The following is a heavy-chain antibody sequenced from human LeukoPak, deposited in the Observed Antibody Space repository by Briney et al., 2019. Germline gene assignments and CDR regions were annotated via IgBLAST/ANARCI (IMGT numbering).Heavy chain of an antibody. J-gene: IGHJ4*02. Sequence: GGSLRLSFVASGFNFGRFWMSWVRQAPGKRPEWVATIMQDGTEKFYWDSVKGRFSISRDNARNSMYLQMNSLRADDTAVYYCAGLMTVADIDYWGQGTLVTVSS. CDR1: GFNFGRFW. D-gene: IGHD6-19*01. CDR3: AGLMTVADIDY. V-gene: IGHV3-7*01. CDR2: IMQDGTEK.